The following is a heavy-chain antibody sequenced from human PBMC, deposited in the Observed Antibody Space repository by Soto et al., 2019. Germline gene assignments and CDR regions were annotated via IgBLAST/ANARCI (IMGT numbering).Heavy chain of an antibody. CDR2: ISYDGSNK. J-gene: IGHJ4*02. V-gene: IGHV3-30-3*01. Sequence: QVQLVESGGGVVQPGRSLRLSCAASGFTFSSYAMHWVRQAPGKGLEWVAVISYDGSNKYYADSVKGRFTISRDNSKNTLYLQMHSFRAEDTAVYYCERDNVPMDTSIVTLWYWGQGTLVTVSS. D-gene: IGHD5-18*01. CDR3: ERDNVPMDTSIVTLWY. CDR1: GFTFSSYA.